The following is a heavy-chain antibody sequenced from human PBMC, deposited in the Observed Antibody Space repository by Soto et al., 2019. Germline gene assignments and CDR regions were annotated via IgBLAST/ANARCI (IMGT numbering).Heavy chain of an antibody. CDR3: ARDKGRGSPRAFDI. V-gene: IGHV1-2*04. CDR2: INPNSGGT. Sequence: VASLKVSSESSGYTFTSYGINWVRQSTGQGLEWMGWINPNSGGTNYAQKFQGWVTMPRDTSISTAYMELSRLRSDDTAVYYCARDKGRGSPRAFDIWGQGTMVTVSS. CDR1: GYTFTSYG. D-gene: IGHD3-10*01. J-gene: IGHJ3*02.